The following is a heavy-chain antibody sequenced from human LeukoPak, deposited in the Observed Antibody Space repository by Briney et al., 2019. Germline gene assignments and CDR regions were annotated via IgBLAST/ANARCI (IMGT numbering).Heavy chain of an antibody. CDR2: IYYSGST. J-gene: IGHJ4*02. V-gene: IGHV4-31*03. D-gene: IGHD5-12*01. CDR3: ASEYSGYDRDYFDY. CDR1: GGSISSGGYY. Sequence: SQTLSLTCTVSGGSISSGGYYWSWIRQHPGKGLEWIGYIYYSGSTYYNPSLKSRVTISVDTSKNQFSLKLSSVTAADTAVYYCASEYSGYDRDYFDYWGQGTLVTVSS.